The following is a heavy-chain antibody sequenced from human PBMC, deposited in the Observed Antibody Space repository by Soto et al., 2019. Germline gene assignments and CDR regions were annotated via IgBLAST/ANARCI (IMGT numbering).Heavy chain of an antibody. CDR2: INTISSYI. D-gene: IGHD3-22*01. CDR3: AGGITDYYDSSGYYAY. V-gene: IGHV3-21*01. CDR1: GLTFSSYS. J-gene: IGHJ4*02. Sequence: GGSLRLSCAGSGLTFSSYSMNWVRQAPGKGLEWVSTINTISSYIYYADSVRGRFTISRDNAKNSLFLQMSRLRAEDTAVYYCAGGITDYYDSSGYYAYWGQGILVTVSS.